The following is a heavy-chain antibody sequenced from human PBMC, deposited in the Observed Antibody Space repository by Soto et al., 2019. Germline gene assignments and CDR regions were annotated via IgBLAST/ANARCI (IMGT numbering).Heavy chain of an antibody. CDR1: GYTFTDHY. Sequence: QVQLVQSGAEVKKPGASVKVSYVASGYTFTDHYIHWVRQAPGQGLEWMGWINPHSGDTIYAQKFQGRVTLTRDTSISTAYMELSRLRSDETAVYYCARGRTVNFYGMEVWGQGTTVTVS. D-gene: IGHD4-17*01. CDR2: INPHSGDT. CDR3: ARGRTVNFYGMEV. V-gene: IGHV1-2*02. J-gene: IGHJ6*02.